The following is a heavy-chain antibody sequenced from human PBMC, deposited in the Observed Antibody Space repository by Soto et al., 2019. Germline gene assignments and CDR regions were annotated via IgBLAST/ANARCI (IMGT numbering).Heavy chain of an antibody. J-gene: IGHJ4*02. CDR1: GFSLNTSGVG. CDR3: AHSREIDGDNDLWRLFHN. V-gene: IGHV2-5*02. D-gene: IGHD1-1*01. CDR2: NYWDDDN. Sequence: QITLKESGPTLVKPTQTLTVTCTFSGFSLNTSGVGVGWIRQPPGKALEWLAVNYWDDDNRYSPSLKSRITITKDTSKNQAFLTMTNVDPMDTATYFCAHSREIDGDNDLWRLFHNWGQGILVTVSP.